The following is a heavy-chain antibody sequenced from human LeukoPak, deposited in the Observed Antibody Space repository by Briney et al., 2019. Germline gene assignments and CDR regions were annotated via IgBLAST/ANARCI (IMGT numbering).Heavy chain of an antibody. V-gene: IGHV3-7*01. Sequence: GGSLRLSCAASGFTFSSYWMGWVRQAPGKGLGWVANIKQDGSEKYYVGSVKGRFTISRENAKNSLYLQMNSLRAEDTAVYYCARDSPPDYWGQGTLVTVSS. CDR2: IKQDGSEK. CDR3: ARDSPPDY. CDR1: GFTFSSYW. J-gene: IGHJ4*02.